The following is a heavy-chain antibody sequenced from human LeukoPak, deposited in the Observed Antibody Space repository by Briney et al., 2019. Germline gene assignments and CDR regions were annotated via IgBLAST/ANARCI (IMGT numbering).Heavy chain of an antibody. V-gene: IGHV3-23*01. CDR1: EFTFSNYA. Sequence: SGGSLRLSCAASEFTFSNYAMSWVRQAPGQGLEWVSTISGSGGSTYYADSVKGRFTISRDNSKNTLYLQMNSLRAEDTAVYYCASSGDSSGYYTRFNFDYWGQGTLVTVSS. J-gene: IGHJ4*02. CDR2: ISGSGGST. CDR3: ASSGDSSGYYTRFNFDY. D-gene: IGHD3-22*01.